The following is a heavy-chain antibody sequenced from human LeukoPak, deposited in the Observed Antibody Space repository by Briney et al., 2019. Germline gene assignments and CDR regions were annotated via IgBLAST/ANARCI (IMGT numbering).Heavy chain of an antibody. J-gene: IGHJ5*02. V-gene: IGHV3-23*01. D-gene: IGHD6-19*01. CDR2: ISHDGMNA. Sequence: GGSLRLSCAASGLHFSGTAMSWVRQAPGKGLEWVSAISHDGMNAYYADSVKGRFTISRDNSKKTVSLEMSSPTAADTGVYYCAKDGAQYSSGPECDPRGQGALVTVSS. CDR1: GLHFSGTA. CDR3: AKDGAQYSSGPECDP.